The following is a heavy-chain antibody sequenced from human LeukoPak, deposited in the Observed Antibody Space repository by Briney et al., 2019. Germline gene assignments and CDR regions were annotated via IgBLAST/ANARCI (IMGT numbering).Heavy chain of an antibody. CDR2: IYYSGST. Sequence: PSEALSLTCAVSGGSINSDDWSWIRQPPGKGLEWIGYIYYSGSTNYNPSLKSRVTISVDTSKNQFSLKLSSVTAADTAVYYCARDARDYYGSGRFAFDIWGQGTMVTVSS. CDR3: ARDARDYYGSGRFAFDI. J-gene: IGHJ3*02. V-gene: IGHV4-59*01. D-gene: IGHD3-10*01. CDR1: GGSINSDD.